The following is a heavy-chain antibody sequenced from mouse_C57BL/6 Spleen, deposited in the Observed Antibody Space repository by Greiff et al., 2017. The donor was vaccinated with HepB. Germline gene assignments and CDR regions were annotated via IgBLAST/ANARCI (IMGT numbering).Heavy chain of an antibody. D-gene: IGHD1-1*01. CDR2: IGPNSGGT. CDR1: GYTFTSYW. Sequence: QVQLQQPGAELVKPGASVKLSCKASGYTFTSYWMHWVKQRPGRGLEWIGRIGPNSGGTKYNEKFKSKATLTVDKPSSTAYMRLSSLTSEDSAVYDCARGIYYYGSSLDYWGQGTTLTVSS. V-gene: IGHV1-72*01. CDR3: ARGIYYYGSSLDY. J-gene: IGHJ2*01.